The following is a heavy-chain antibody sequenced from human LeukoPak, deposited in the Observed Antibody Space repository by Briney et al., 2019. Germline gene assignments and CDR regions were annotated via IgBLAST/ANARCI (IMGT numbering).Heavy chain of an antibody. Sequence: ASVKVSCKASGYTFTSYGISCVRQAPEQGLEWMGWISAYNGNTNYAQKLQGRVTMTTDTSTSIAYMELRSLRSDDTAVYYCARGRSGSYYYYYYYYMDVWGKGTTVTISS. V-gene: IGHV1-18*01. CDR2: ISAYNGNT. CDR3: ARGRSGSYYYYYYYYMDV. J-gene: IGHJ6*03. CDR1: GYTFTSYG. D-gene: IGHD3-10*01.